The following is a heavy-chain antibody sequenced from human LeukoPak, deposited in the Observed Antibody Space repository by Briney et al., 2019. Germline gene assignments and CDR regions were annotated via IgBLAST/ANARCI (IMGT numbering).Heavy chain of an antibody. Sequence: GASVKVSCKASGNTFTSYYMHWVRQAPGQGLEWMGWINPNGGGTNYAQKFQDTVTMTTDTSISTAYMELSSLRSEDTAVYYCARDGYSYGYDFDYWGQGTLVTVSS. CDR1: GNTFTSYY. J-gene: IGHJ4*02. CDR3: ARDGYSYGYDFDY. V-gene: IGHV1-2*02. D-gene: IGHD5-18*01. CDR2: INPNGGGT.